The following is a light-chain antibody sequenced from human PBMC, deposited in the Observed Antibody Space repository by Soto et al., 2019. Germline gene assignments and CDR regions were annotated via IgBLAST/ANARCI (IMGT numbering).Light chain of an antibody. CDR2: EVS. CDR3: SSYAGSNILVV. J-gene: IGLJ2*01. V-gene: IGLV2-8*01. Sequence: QSALTQPPSASGSPGQSVTISCTGTSSDVGGYNYVSWYQQHPGKAPKLMIYEVSKRTSGVPDRFSGSKSGNTAALTVSGLQAEDEADYYCSSYAGSNILVVFGGGTKVTVL. CDR1: SSDVGGYNY.